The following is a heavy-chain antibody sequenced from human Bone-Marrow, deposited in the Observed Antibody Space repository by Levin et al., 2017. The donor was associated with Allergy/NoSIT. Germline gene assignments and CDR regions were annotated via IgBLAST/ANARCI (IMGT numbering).Heavy chain of an antibody. CDR3: AGTEAASDAGAGDF. CDR2: INPNSGAT. CDR1: GDTFNAYY. Sequence: GESLKISCKASGDTFNAYYMHWVRQAPGQGFEWMGWINPNSGATKYAQKFLGRVTMTMDMSITTAYMDLRGLTSDDTAVYFCAGTEAASDAGAGDFWGQGTLVTVSS. V-gene: IGHV1-2*02. D-gene: IGHD6-13*01. J-gene: IGHJ4*02.